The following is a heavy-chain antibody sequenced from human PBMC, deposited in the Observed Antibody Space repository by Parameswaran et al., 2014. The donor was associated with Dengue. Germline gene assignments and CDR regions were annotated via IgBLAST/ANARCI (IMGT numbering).Heavy chain of an antibody. CDR3: ARVRHCSSTSCYIHFDY. D-gene: IGHD2-2*02. J-gene: IGHJ4*02. CDR2: ISGSGGST. Sequence: WIRQPPGKGLEWVSAISGSGGSTYYADSVKGRFTISRDNSKNTLYLQMNSLRAEDTAVYYCARVRHCSSTSCYIHFDYWGQGTLVTVSS. V-gene: IGHV3-23*01.